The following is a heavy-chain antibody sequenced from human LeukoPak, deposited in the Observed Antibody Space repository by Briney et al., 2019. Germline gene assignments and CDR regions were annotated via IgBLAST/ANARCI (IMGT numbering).Heavy chain of an antibody. D-gene: IGHD5-12*01. Sequence: GGSLRLSCAASGFTFSDYYMSWIRQAPGKGLEWVLSISSSSSYIYYADSVKGRFTISRDNAKNSLYLQMNSLRAEDTAVYYCARDRIVATIPRLGYFDYWGQGTLVTVSS. V-gene: IGHV3-11*06. CDR3: ARDRIVATIPRLGYFDY. CDR2: ISSSSSYI. J-gene: IGHJ4*02. CDR1: GFTFSDYY.